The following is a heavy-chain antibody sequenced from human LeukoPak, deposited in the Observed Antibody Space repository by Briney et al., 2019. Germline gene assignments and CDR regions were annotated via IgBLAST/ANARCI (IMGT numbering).Heavy chain of an antibody. CDR3: ARAHDSSGYYYVGYFQH. V-gene: IGHV1-69*05. Sequence: ASVKVSCKASGGTFSSYAISWVRQAPGQGLEWMGRIIPIFGTANYAQKFQGRVTITTDEPTSTAYMELSSLRSEDTAVYYCARAHDSSGYYYVGYFQHWGQGTLVTVSS. CDR1: GGTFSSYA. D-gene: IGHD3-22*01. J-gene: IGHJ1*01. CDR2: IIPIFGTA.